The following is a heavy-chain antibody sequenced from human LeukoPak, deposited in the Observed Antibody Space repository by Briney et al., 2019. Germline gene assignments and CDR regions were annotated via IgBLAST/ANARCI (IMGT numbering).Heavy chain of an antibody. D-gene: IGHD3-10*01. J-gene: IGHJ6*04. Sequence: GRPLRLSCAASGFTFTSYGMHWVRQAPGKGLEWVSIIWYDGSNKYYTDSVKGRFTISRDNSKNTLYLQMNSLRAEDTAVYYCARDSGSYYYYGMDVWGKGTTVTVSS. V-gene: IGHV3-33*01. CDR1: GFTFTSYG. CDR3: ARDSGSYYYYGMDV. CDR2: IWYDGSNK.